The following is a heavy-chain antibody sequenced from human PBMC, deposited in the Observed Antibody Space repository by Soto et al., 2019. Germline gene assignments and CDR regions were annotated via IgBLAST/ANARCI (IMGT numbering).Heavy chain of an antibody. Sequence: QVQLVESGGGVVKPERSLRLSCAASGITFSTYGMHWVRQAPGKGLEWVAVISYDGSNKNYADSAKGRFTISRDNSKNTLYLQMNSLRAEDTAVYYCEKDIQAYFDFWCGYYPYYYGMDGWGQGTTVTVSS. CDR1: GITFSTYG. CDR2: ISYDGSNK. D-gene: IGHD3-3*01. J-gene: IGHJ6*02. V-gene: IGHV3-30*18. CDR3: EKDIQAYFDFWCGYYPYYYGMDG.